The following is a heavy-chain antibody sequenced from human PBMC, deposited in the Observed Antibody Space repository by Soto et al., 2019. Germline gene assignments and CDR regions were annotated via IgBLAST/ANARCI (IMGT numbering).Heavy chain of an antibody. CDR1: GYSFTTYW. CDR3: ARPFDTSGWYDH. J-gene: IGHJ5*02. CDR2: IYPGDSDT. Sequence: GESLKISCKCSGYSFTTYWIAWVRQMPGKGLECMGIIYPGDSDTRYSPSFQGQVTISADKSINTAYLQWSSLKASDSAIYYCARPFDTSGWYDHWGQGTLVTVSS. D-gene: IGHD6-19*01. V-gene: IGHV5-51*01.